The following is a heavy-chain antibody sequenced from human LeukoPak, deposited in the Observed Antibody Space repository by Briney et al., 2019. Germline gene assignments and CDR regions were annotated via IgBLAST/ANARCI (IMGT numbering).Heavy chain of an antibody. CDR3: ASSNIAVAVPTYIDY. D-gene: IGHD6-19*01. J-gene: IGHJ4*02. Sequence: ASVKVSCKASGGTFISYGISWVRQAPGQGVEWMGGIIPIFGTAYYAQNFHDRVTITADKSTSTAYMELSSLRSEDTAVYYCASSNIAVAVPTYIDYWGQGTLVTVSS. CDR2: IIPIFGTA. V-gene: IGHV1-69*06. CDR1: GGTFISYG.